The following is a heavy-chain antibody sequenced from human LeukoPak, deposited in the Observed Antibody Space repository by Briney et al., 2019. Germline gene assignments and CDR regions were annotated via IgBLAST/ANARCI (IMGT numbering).Heavy chain of an antibody. J-gene: IGHJ4*02. V-gene: IGHV4-59*08. CDR1: GASISSYY. Sequence: PSETLSLTCTVSGASISSYYWSWIRQPPGKGLEWIGYVSYSGSTNYNPSLKSRVTISVDTSKNQFSLKLSSVTAADTAVYYCARPIWGSSYYYFDYWGQGTLVTVSS. D-gene: IGHD6-13*01. CDR3: ARPIWGSSYYYFDY. CDR2: VSYSGST.